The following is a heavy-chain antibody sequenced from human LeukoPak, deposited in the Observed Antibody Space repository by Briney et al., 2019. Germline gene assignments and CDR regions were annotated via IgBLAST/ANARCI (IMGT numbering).Heavy chain of an antibody. CDR3: ARAYGSGSYSRIRPNRFDP. J-gene: IGHJ5*02. CDR2: IYYSGST. V-gene: IGHV4-31*03. D-gene: IGHD3-10*01. CDR1: GGSSSSGGYY. Sequence: SETLSLTCTVSGGSSSSGGYYWSWIRQHPGKGLEWIGYIYYSGSTYYNPSLKSRVTISVDTSKSQFSLKLSSVTAADTAVYYCARAYGSGSYSRIRPNRFDPWGQGTLVSVSS.